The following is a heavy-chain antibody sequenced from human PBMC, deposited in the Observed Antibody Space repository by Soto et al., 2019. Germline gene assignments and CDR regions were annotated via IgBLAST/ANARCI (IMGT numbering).Heavy chain of an antibody. CDR1: GYTFTSYG. D-gene: IGHD5-12*01. CDR3: ARVAIYDYYYYGMDV. CDR2: ISAYNGNT. V-gene: IGHV1-18*04. Sequence: GASVKVSCKASGYTFTSYGISWVRQAPGQGLEWMGWISAYNGNTNYAQKLQGRVTMTTDTSTSTAYMELRSLRSDDTAVYYCARVAIYDYYYYGMDVWGQGTTVTVSS. J-gene: IGHJ6*02.